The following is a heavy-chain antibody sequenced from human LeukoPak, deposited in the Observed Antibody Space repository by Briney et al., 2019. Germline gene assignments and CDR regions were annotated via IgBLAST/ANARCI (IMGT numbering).Heavy chain of an antibody. CDR1: GFTFISYS. J-gene: IGHJ6*02. CDR3: ARDAHGMDV. CDR2: ISSSSSYI. V-gene: IGHV3-21*04. Sequence: GGSPRLSCATSGFTFISYSMNWVRQPPGKGLEWVSSISSSSSYIYYANSVKGRFTISRDNAKNLLYLQMNSLRADDTAVYYCARDAHGMDVSGQGTTVTVSS.